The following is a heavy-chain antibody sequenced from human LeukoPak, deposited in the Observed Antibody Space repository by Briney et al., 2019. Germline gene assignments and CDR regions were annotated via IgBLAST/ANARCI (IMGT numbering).Heavy chain of an antibody. V-gene: IGHV4-59*08. CDR1: GGSISSYY. CDR3: ARHGYYDSNGYYSSFDY. D-gene: IGHD3-22*01. J-gene: IGHJ4*02. CDR2: IYYSGST. Sequence: PSETLSLTCTVSGGSISSYYWSWIRQPPGKGLEWIGYIYYSGSTNYNPSLKSQVTISVDTSKNQFSLKLSSVTAADTAVFYCARHGYYDSNGYYSSFDYWGQGSLVTVSS.